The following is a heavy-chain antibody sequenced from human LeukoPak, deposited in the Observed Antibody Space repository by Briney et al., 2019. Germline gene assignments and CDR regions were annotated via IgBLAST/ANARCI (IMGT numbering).Heavy chain of an antibody. CDR2: IYYSGST. CDR1: GGSISSGGYY. J-gene: IGHJ4*02. V-gene: IGHV4-31*03. D-gene: IGHD3-10*01. Sequence: PSQTLSLTCTVSGGSISSGGYYWSWIRQHPGEGLEWIGYIYYSGSTYYNPSLKSRVTISVDTSKNQFSLKLSSVTAADTAVYYCARQITQELLWFGELSYFDYWGQGTLVTVSS. CDR3: ARQITQELLWFGELSYFDY.